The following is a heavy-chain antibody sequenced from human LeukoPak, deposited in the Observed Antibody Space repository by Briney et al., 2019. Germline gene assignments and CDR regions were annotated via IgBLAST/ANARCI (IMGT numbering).Heavy chain of an antibody. V-gene: IGHV3-33*01. J-gene: IGHJ6*02. CDR2: IWYDGSNK. CDR1: GFTFSSYG. D-gene: IGHD3-3*01. Sequence: PGGSLRLSCAASGFTFSSYGMHWVRQAPDKGLEWVAVIWYDGSNKYYADSVKGRFTISRDSSKNTLYLQMNSLRAEDTAVYYCARDRLRFLEYYGMDVWGQGTTVTVSS. CDR3: ARDRLRFLEYYGMDV.